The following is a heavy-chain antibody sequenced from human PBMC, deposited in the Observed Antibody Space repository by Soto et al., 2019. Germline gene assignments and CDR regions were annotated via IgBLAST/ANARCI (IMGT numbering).Heavy chain of an antibody. D-gene: IGHD5-12*01. Sequence: SVKVSCKASGGTFSSYAISWVRQAPGQGLEWMGGIIPIFGTANYAQKFQGRVTITADKSTSTAYMELSSLRSEDTAVYYCARDLMVATSGYYYYGMDVWGQGNTVTVSS. CDR3: ARDLMVATSGYYYYGMDV. V-gene: IGHV1-69*06. CDR2: IIPIFGTA. J-gene: IGHJ6*02. CDR1: GGTFSSYA.